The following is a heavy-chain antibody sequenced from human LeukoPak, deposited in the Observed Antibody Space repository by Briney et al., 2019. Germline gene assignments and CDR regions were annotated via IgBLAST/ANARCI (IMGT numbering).Heavy chain of an antibody. CDR2: INCYNGDT. V-gene: IGHV1-18*01. Sequence: ASVKVSCKAAGYIFIDYGISWVRQAPGQGLEWMGWINCYNGDTKFGQKFQGRVSMTTDTSTSTAYMELRSLRSDDTAVYYCARAFYGDYWGQGTLVTVSS. D-gene: IGHD4-17*01. J-gene: IGHJ4*02. CDR3: ARAFYGDY. CDR1: GYIFIDYG.